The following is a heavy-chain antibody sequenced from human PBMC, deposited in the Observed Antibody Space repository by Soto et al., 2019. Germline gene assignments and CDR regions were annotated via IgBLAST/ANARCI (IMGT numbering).Heavy chain of an antibody. V-gene: IGHV1-69*06. Sequence: SVKVSCKACGGTFNSYIISWVRQVPGQGLEWMGGIIPVSGTTNHGQKFQDRVTITADTSTTTAYMELSSLTSEDTAVYFCARLYTKGWQFPGVEYWGQATLVIVSS. D-gene: IGHD2-8*01. CDR3: ARLYTKGWQFPGVEY. CDR1: GGTFNSYI. J-gene: IGHJ4*01. CDR2: IIPVSGTT.